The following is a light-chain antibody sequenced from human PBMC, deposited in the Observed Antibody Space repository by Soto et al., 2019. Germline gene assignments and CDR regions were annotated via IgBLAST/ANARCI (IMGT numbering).Light chain of an antibody. CDR2: FAS. CDR1: ESVNNN. CDR3: QQYSKRPLT. J-gene: IGKJ4*01. Sequence: EIVMTQSPATLSVSPGERATVSCRASESVNNNLAWYQHKPGQAPRLLIYFASTRATGIPARFSGSGSATEFSLTISSLQPEDFAVYYCQQYSKRPLTFGGATKVET. V-gene: IGKV3-15*01.